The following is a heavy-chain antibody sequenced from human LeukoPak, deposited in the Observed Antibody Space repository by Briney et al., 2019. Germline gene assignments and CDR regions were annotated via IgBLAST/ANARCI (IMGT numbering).Heavy chain of an antibody. CDR1: GYTFTSYY. CDR3: ASRRDGSNYAAFDI. Sequence: ASVKVSCRASGYTFTSYYMHWVRQAPGQGLEWMGIINFSGGTTSYPQKFQGRVTMTRDTSTSTVYMELSSLRSEDTAVYYCASRRDGSNYAAFDIWGQGTMVTVSS. D-gene: IGHD5-12*01. CDR2: INFSGGTT. J-gene: IGHJ3*02. V-gene: IGHV1-46*01.